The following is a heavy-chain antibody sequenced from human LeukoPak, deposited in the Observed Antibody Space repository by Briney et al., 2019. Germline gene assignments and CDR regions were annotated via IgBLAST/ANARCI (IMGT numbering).Heavy chain of an antibody. Sequence: AAVKVSCKASGGTFSSYAISWVRQAPGRGLEWMGRIIPILGIANYAQKFQGRVTITADKSTSTAYMELSSLRSEDTAVYYCATSLLRGYCSGGSCYGGIDYWGQGTLVTVSS. CDR3: ATSLLRGYCSGGSCYGGIDY. V-gene: IGHV1-69*04. CDR2: IIPILGIA. D-gene: IGHD2-15*01. CDR1: GGTFSSYA. J-gene: IGHJ4*02.